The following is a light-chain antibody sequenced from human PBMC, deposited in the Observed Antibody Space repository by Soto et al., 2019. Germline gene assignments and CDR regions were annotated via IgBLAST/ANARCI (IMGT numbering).Light chain of an antibody. J-gene: IGLJ3*02. Sequence: QSVLTQPASVSGSPGQSITISCTGTSSDVGGYNYVSCYQQYPGKAPKLLIYEVSNRPSGVSNRFSGSKSGNTASLTISRLREEDEADYYCSSYTGTSSHGVFGGGTKLTVL. CDR2: EVS. CDR3: SSYTGTSSHGV. CDR1: SSDVGGYNY. V-gene: IGLV2-14*01.